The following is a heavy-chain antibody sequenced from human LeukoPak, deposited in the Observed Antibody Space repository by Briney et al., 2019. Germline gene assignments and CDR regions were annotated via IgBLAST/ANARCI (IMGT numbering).Heavy chain of an antibody. CDR1: GFTFSSYW. Sequence: GGSLRLSCAASGFTFSSYWMSWVRQAPGKGLEWVANIKQDGSEKYYVDSVKGRFTISRDNAKNSLYLQMNSLRAEDTAVYYCARDSVATISAAFDIWGQGTMVTVSS. V-gene: IGHV3-7*01. CDR2: IKQDGSEK. J-gene: IGHJ3*02. CDR3: ARDSVATISAAFDI. D-gene: IGHD5-12*01.